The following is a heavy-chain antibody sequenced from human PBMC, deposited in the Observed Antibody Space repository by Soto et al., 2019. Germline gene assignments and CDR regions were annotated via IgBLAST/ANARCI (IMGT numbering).Heavy chain of an antibody. CDR1: GGIFSSNT. V-gene: IGHV1-69*06. Sequence: QVYLVQSGAEVQKPGSSVNISCKASGGIFSSNTINWVRQAAGQGLEWMGVIIPLFGTANYAEKFQGRVTITADKATTTEYMALTSLRSEDTAVYYCASKAACGGDCYAFDSWGQGTLVTVSS. D-gene: IGHD2-21*02. CDR2: IIPLFGTA. J-gene: IGHJ4*02. CDR3: ASKAACGGDCYAFDS.